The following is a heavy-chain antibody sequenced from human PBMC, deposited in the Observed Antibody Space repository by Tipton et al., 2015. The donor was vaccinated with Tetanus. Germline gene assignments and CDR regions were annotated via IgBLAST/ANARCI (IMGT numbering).Heavy chain of an antibody. CDR2: IYYTGNT. D-gene: IGHD2-8*01. CDR1: GGSISSDGAY. Sequence: TLSLTCTVSGGSISSDGAYWSWIRQHPERGLEWLGYIYYTGNTYYNPSLKSRVTISVDTSKNQFSLKLTSVTAADTAVYYCARRLIQNWFDPWGQGTLVTVSS. J-gene: IGHJ5*02. V-gene: IGHV4-31*03. CDR3: ARRLIQNWFDP.